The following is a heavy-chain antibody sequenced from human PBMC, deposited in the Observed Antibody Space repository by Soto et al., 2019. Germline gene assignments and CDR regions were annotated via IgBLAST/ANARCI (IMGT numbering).Heavy chain of an antibody. CDR3: ARHENTGTRGITGTTGAFDI. CDR2: IYYSGST. CDR1: GGSISSGGYY. J-gene: IGHJ3*02. V-gene: IGHV4-31*03. Sequence: QVQLQESGPGLVKPSQTLSLTCTVSGGSISSGGYYWSWIRQHPGKGLEWIGYIYYSGSTYYNPSLKSRVTISVDTSKNQFSLKLSSVTAADTAVYYCARHENTGTRGITGTTGAFDIWGQGTMVTVSS. D-gene: IGHD1-20*01.